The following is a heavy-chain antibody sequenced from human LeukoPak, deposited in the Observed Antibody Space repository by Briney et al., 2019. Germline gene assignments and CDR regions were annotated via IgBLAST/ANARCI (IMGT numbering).Heavy chain of an antibody. D-gene: IGHD3-10*01. V-gene: IGHV1-69*13. J-gene: IGHJ5*02. Sequence: SVKVSCKASGGTFSSYAISWVRQAPGQGLEWMGGITPIFGTANYAQKFQGRVTITADESTSTAYMELSSLRSEDTAVYYCARVMVRGVIPNWFDPWGQGTLVTVSS. CDR2: ITPIFGTA. CDR1: GGTFSSYA. CDR3: ARVMVRGVIPNWFDP.